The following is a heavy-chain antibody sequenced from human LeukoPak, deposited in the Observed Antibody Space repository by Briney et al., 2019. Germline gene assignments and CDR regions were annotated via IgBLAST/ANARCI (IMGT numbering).Heavy chain of an antibody. Sequence: GGSLRLSCAASGFTFSSYSMSWVRQAPGKGLEWVSSISSSSSYIYYADSVKGRFTISRDNAKNSLYLQMNSLRAEDTAVYYCARFGNTYYYDSSGYYLDYWGQGTLVTVSS. CDR3: ARFGNTYYYDSSGYYLDY. V-gene: IGHV3-21*01. D-gene: IGHD3-22*01. CDR1: GFTFSSYS. CDR2: ISSSSSYI. J-gene: IGHJ4*02.